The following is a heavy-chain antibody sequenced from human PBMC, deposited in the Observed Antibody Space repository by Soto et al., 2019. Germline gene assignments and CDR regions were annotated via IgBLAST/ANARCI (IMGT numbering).Heavy chain of an antibody. V-gene: IGHV4-59*08. CDR2: IYYSGST. J-gene: IGHJ4*02. CDR3: ARHGAYSYSTSSLDD. CDR1: GGSISSYY. D-gene: IGHD6-6*01. Sequence: QVQLQESGPGLVKPSETLSLTCTVSGGSISSYYWSWIRQPPGKGLEWIGYIYYSGSTNYNPSLKSRVTRSVDTSKNQLSLKLRSVTAADTAVYYCARHGAYSYSTSSLDDWGQGTLVTVSA.